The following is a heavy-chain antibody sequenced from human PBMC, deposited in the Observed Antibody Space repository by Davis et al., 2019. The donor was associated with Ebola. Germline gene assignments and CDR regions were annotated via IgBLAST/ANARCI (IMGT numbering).Heavy chain of an antibody. Sequence: PLETLSLTCTVSGGSISSHYWSWIRQPAGKGLEWIGRIYTSGRTNYNPSLKSRVTMPVDTSKNQFSLRLSSVTAADTAVYYCVRDGCPGGSCYCGDYWGQGTLVTVSS. CDR1: GGSISSHY. D-gene: IGHD2-15*01. CDR3: VRDGCPGGSCYCGDY. J-gene: IGHJ4*02. CDR2: IYTSGRT. V-gene: IGHV4-4*07.